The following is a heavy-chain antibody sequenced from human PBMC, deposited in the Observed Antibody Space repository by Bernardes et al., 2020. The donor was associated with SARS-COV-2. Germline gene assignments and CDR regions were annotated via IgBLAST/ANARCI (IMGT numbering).Heavy chain of an antibody. V-gene: IGHV3-48*03. CDR2: ISSSGSTI. CDR3: ARLSPYDYIWGSYGRALGMDV. Sequence: GGSLRLSCAASGFTFSSYEMNWVRQAPGKGLEWVSYISSSGSTIYYADSVKGRFTISRDNAKNSLYLQMNSLRAEDTAVYYCARLSPYDYIWGSYGRALGMDVWGQGTTVTVSS. J-gene: IGHJ6*02. CDR1: GFTFSSYE. D-gene: IGHD3-16*01.